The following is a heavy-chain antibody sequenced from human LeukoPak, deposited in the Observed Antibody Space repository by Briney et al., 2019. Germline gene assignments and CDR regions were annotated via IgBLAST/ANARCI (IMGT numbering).Heavy chain of an antibody. D-gene: IGHD2-2*03. CDR3: VNGYCSSNSCDGFSFTY. J-gene: IGHJ4*02. V-gene: IGHV3-23*01. CDR1: GFTFSRYG. CDR2: ISGSGGST. Sequence: PGGTLRLSCAASGFTFSRYGMSWVRQAPGKGLEWVSAISGSGGSTYYADSVKGRFTISRDNSKNTLYLQMNSLRAEDTAVYYCVNGYCSSNSCDGFSFTYWGQGSLVIVSS.